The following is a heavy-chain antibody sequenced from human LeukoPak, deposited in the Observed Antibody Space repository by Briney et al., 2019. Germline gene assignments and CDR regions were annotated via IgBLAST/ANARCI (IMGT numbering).Heavy chain of an antibody. D-gene: IGHD3-3*01. CDR1: GVSISSYY. CDR3: ARGGPDFWSGYRLYGMDV. V-gene: IGHV4-59*01. Sequence: SETLSLSRTVSGVSISSYYSSWIRQPPGKGLEWIGYIYYSGSTNYNPSLKSGVTISVDTCKNQFSLTLSSVTAADTAVYYCARGGPDFWSGYRLYGMDVRGPVTTVTVSS. CDR2: IYYSGST. J-gene: IGHJ6*02.